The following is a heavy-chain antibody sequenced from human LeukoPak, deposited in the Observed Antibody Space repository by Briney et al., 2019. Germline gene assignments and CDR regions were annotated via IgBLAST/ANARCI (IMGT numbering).Heavy chain of an antibody. CDR3: ARDLFGYSYGFDY. CDR2: IKQDGSEK. D-gene: IGHD5-18*01. J-gene: IGHJ4*02. Sequence: HPGGSLRLSCAASGFTFSSYWMSWVRQAPGKGLEWVANIKQDGSEKYYVDSVKGRFTISGDNAKNSLYLQMNSLRAEDTAVYYCARDLFGYSYGFDYWGQGTLVTVSS. V-gene: IGHV3-7*01. CDR1: GFTFSSYW.